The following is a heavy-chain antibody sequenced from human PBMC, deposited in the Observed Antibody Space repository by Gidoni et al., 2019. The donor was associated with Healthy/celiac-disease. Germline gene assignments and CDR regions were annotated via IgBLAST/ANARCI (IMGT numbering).Heavy chain of an antibody. CDR2: ISGSGGVT. J-gene: IGHJ4*02. V-gene: IGHV3-23*01. CDR1: GFTFRSSA. Sequence: EVELLESGGGLVQRGGSLRHACAASGFTFRSSAMSWVRQAPGKGLEGVSAISGSGGVTYYADSVKGRFTISRDNSKNTLYLQMNSLRAEDTAVYYCAKDAMAAAGLFDYWGQGTLVSVSS. D-gene: IGHD6-13*01. CDR3: AKDAMAAAGLFDY.